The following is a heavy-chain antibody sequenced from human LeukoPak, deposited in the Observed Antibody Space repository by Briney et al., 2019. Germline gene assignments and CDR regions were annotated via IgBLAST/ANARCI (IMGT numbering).Heavy chain of an antibody. Sequence: SETLSLTCSVSGGSISSSYWTWIRQPPGKGLECIGYISKGGSTNYNPSLKSRVTISVDTSKNQVSLNLSSVTAADTAVYYCARDKHNPNCSGGRRYPYFFDSWGQGSLVTVSS. CDR2: ISKGGST. CDR3: ARDKHNPNCSGGRRYPYFFDS. CDR1: GGSISSSY. V-gene: IGHV4-59*01. J-gene: IGHJ4*02. D-gene: IGHD2-15*01.